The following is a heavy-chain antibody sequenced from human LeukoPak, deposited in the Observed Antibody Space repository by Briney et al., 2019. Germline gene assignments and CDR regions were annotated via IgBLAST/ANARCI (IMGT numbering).Heavy chain of an antibody. V-gene: IGHV3-33*01. CDR3: ARERARDGNYHFDY. CDR2: IWYDGSNK. D-gene: IGHD5-24*01. J-gene: IGHJ4*02. CDR1: GFTFSSYG. Sequence: GRSLRLPCAASGFTFSSYGMHWVRQAPGKGLEWVAVIWYDGSNKYYADSVKGRFTISRDNAKNSLYLQMNSLRAEDTAVYYCARERARDGNYHFDYWGQGTLVTVSS.